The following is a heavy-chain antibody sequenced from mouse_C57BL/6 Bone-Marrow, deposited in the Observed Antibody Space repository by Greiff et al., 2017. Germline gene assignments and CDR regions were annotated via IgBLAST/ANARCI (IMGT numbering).Heavy chain of an antibody. V-gene: IGHV1-55*01. CDR1: GYTFTSYW. CDR3: ARNDYSSYYFYY. Sequence: QVQLQQPGAELVKPGATVKMSCKASGYTFTSYWITWVKQRPGQGLEWIGDIYPGSGSTNYNEKFKSKATLTVDTSSSTAYMQLSSLTSEDSAVYYCARNDYSSYYFYYWGQGTPLTVSS. J-gene: IGHJ2*01. D-gene: IGHD2-4*01. CDR2: IYPGSGST.